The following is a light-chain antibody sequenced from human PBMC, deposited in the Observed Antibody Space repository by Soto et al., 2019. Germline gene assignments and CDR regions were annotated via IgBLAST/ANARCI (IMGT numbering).Light chain of an antibody. CDR3: QQYTNWPYT. V-gene: IGKV3-15*01. CDR2: GAS. Sequence: EIVMTQSPATLSVSPGERASLSCRASQSVGSNLAWYQQTAGQAPRLLIYGASTRATGIPARFSGSGSGTEFTLTISSLQSEDFVVYSCQQYTNWPYTFGQGTKLEI. J-gene: IGKJ2*01. CDR1: QSVGSN.